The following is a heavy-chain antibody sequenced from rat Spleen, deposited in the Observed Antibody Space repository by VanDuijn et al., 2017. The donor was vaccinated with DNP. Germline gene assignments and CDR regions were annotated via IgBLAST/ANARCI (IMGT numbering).Heavy chain of an antibody. J-gene: IGHJ2*01. Sequence: EVQLVESGGGLVQPGRSMKLSCAASGFTFSTFPMAWVRQAPTKGLEWVASISTNGGSTYYRDSVRGRFTISRDNAENTLYLQMDSLRSEDTATYYCATHQYYGYRRDYFDYWGQGVMVTVSS. V-gene: IGHV5-46*01. CDR2: ISTNGGST. D-gene: IGHD1-6*01. CDR3: ATHQYYGYRRDYFDY. CDR1: GFTFSTFP.